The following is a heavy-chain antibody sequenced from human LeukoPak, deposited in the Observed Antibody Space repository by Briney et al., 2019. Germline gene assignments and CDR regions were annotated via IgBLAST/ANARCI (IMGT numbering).Heavy chain of an antibody. V-gene: IGHV3-30*04. D-gene: IGHD3-16*02. J-gene: IGHJ4*02. CDR1: GSTFSNYA. CDR2: VSYDGGNK. Sequence: GGSLRLSCAASGSTFSNYAMHWVRQAPDKGLEWVAVVSYDGGNKYYADSVKGRFTVSRDNSKNTLYLQMNSLRAEDTAVYYCAIGDSLGELSSSFEYWGQGTLVTVSS. CDR3: AIGDSLGELSSSFEY.